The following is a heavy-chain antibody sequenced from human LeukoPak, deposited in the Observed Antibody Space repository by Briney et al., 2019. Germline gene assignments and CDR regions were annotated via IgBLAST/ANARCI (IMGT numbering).Heavy chain of an antibody. CDR3: ARDMLNTMVRGDRSNWFDP. CDR2: ISACNGNT. CDR1: GYTFTSYG. D-gene: IGHD3-10*01. V-gene: IGHV1-18*01. J-gene: IGHJ5*02. Sequence: ASVKVSCKASGYTFTSYGFSWVRQPPGQGVEWVGWISACNGNTNYAQKLQGRVTMTTDTSTSTAYMELRSLRSDDTAVYYCARDMLNTMVRGDRSNWFDPWGEGTLVTVSS.